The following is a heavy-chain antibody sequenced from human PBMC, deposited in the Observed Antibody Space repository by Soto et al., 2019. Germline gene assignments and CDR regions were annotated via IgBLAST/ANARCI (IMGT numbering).Heavy chain of an antibody. CDR3: ARRAGGLLDYYYYGMDV. D-gene: IGHD1-26*01. J-gene: IGHJ6*02. CDR2: INPSGGST. Sequence: GASVKVSCKASGYTFTSYYMHWVRQAPGQGLEWMGIINPSGGSTSYAQKFQGRVTMTRDTSTSTVYMELRRLRSEDTAVYYCARRAGGLLDYYYYGMDVWGQGTTVTVSS. CDR1: GYTFTSYY. V-gene: IGHV1-46*01.